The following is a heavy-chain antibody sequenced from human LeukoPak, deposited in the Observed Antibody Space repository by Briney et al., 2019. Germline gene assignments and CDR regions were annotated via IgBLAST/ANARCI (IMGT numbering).Heavy chain of an antibody. D-gene: IGHD6-13*01. V-gene: IGHV4-30-2*01. J-gene: IGHJ4*02. CDR1: GGSISSGGYS. CDR3: ARARIAAAGLYYFDY. Sequence: KPSETLSLTCAVSGGSISSGGYSWRWIRQPPGKGLEWIGYIYHSGSTYYNPSLKSRVTISVDRSKNQFSLKLSSVTAADTAVYYCARARIAAAGLYYFDYWGQGTLVTVSS. CDR2: IYHSGST.